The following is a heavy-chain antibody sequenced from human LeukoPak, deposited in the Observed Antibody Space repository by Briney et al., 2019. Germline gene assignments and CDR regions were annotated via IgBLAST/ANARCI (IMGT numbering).Heavy chain of an antibody. Sequence: PGGSLRLSCAASGLTFSSYSMNWVRQAPGKGLEWVSSISSSSSYIYYADSVKGRFTISRDNAKNSLYLQMNSLRAEDTAVYYCARAAGLFAFDIWGQGTMVTVSS. CDR3: ARAAGLFAFDI. CDR1: GLTFSSYS. D-gene: IGHD6-25*01. J-gene: IGHJ3*02. V-gene: IGHV3-21*01. CDR2: ISSSSSYI.